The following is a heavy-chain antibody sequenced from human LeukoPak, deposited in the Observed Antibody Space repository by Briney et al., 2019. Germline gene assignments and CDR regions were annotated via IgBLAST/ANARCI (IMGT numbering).Heavy chain of an antibody. D-gene: IGHD4-23*01. V-gene: IGHV3-21*06. CDR2: ISTSSSYI. Sequence: GGSLRLSCAASGFSFSSYSMNWVRQAPGKGLEWVSSISTSSSYIYYADSVKGQFTISRDNAKNSLYLQMNSLRAEDTAVFYCARLRWEQTGYSSDYWGQGTLVTVSS. J-gene: IGHJ4*02. CDR1: GFSFSSYS. CDR3: ARLRWEQTGYSSDY.